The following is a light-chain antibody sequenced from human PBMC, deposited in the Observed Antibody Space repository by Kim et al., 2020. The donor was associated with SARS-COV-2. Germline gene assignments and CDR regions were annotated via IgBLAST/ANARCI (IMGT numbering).Light chain of an antibody. V-gene: IGLV3-9*01. CDR1: NREIKN. CDR3: QVWDSSTGV. J-gene: IGLJ3*02. CDR2: RAS. Sequence: QKTMITCGGNNREIKNVHWYQQKPGQAPVLVIYRASNRPSRIPERFSGSNSGNTATLTISRAQAGDEADYYCQVWDSSTGVFGGGTQLTVL.